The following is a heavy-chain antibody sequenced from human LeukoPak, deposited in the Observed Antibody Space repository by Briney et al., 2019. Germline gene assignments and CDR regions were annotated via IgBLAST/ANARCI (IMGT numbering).Heavy chain of an antibody. D-gene: IGHD3-16*01. J-gene: IGHJ6*02. CDR1: GYTFTSYD. CDR2: MNPNSGNT. CDR3: ARGPIMTGGWDNYYGMDV. Sequence: GASVKVSCKASGYTFTSYDINWVRQATGQGLGWMGWMNPNSGNTGYAQKFQGRVTMTRNTSISTAYMELSSLRSEDTAVYYCARGPIMTGGWDNYYGMDVWGQGTTVTVSS. V-gene: IGHV1-8*01.